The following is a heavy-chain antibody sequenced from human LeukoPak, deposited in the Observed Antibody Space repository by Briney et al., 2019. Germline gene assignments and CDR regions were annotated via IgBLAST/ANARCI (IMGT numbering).Heavy chain of an antibody. D-gene: IGHD6-13*01. CDR2: INPNSGGT. Sequence: ASVKVSCKASGYTFTGYYMHWVRQAPGQGLEWMGWINPNSGGTNYAQKFQGRVTMTRDTSISTAYMELSRLRSDDTAVYYCARATGKQLVRLDYWGQGTLATVSS. CDR3: ARATGKQLVRLDY. J-gene: IGHJ4*02. CDR1: GYTFTGYY. V-gene: IGHV1-2*02.